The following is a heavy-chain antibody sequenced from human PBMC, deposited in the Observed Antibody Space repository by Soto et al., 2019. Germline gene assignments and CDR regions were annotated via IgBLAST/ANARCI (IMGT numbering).Heavy chain of an antibody. CDR3: ARDFRYYDILTGGDYYYYYYGMDV. CDR1: GFTFSSYA. V-gene: IGHV3-30-3*01. D-gene: IGHD3-9*01. Sequence: GGSLRLSCAASGFTFSSYAMHWVRQAPGKGLEWVAVISYDGSNKYYADSVKGRFTISRDNSKNTLYLQMNSLRAEDTAVYYCARDFRYYDILTGGDYYYYYYGMDVWGQGTTATVSS. J-gene: IGHJ6*02. CDR2: ISYDGSNK.